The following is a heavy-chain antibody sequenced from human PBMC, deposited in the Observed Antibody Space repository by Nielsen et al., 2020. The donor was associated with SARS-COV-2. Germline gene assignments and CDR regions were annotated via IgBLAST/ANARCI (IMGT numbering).Heavy chain of an antibody. D-gene: IGHD4-23*01. Sequence: GGSLRLSCKGSGSSFTSYWNGWVCQMPGKGLDWMGIIYPGDSDTRYSPSFQGQVTISADKSISTGYLQWSSMKTSDTAMYYCARRGRWYGGNSGADYWGQVTLVTVSS. J-gene: IGHJ4*02. V-gene: IGHV5-51*01. CDR3: ARRGRWYGGNSGADY. CDR1: GSSFTSYW. CDR2: IYPGDSDT.